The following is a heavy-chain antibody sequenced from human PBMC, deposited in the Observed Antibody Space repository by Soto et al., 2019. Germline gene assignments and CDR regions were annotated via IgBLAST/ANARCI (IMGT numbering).Heavy chain of an antibody. CDR2: IYSGGST. Sequence: EEQLVESGGDLVQPGGSLRLSCAASGFTVSNNYMSWVRQAPGKGREWISLIYSGGSTYYADSVKGRFTISRDSSKNTLYLQMYSLRNENTAMYYCAASSHTRYLGQGTLVTVIS. V-gene: IGHV3-66*01. CDR3: AASSHTRY. D-gene: IGHD2-15*01. J-gene: IGHJ4*02. CDR1: GFTVSNNY.